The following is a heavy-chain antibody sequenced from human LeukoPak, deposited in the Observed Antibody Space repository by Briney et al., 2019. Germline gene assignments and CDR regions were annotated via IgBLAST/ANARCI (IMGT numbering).Heavy chain of an antibody. Sequence: PGGSLRLSCAASGFTFSSYSMSWVRQAPGKGLEWVSGISTSSTYRLYADSVKGRFTTSRDNAKSSLYLEMNSLRAEDTAVYYCARDVDGSGNYGFDWWGQGILVTVSS. V-gene: IGHV3-21*01. CDR3: ARDVDGSGNYGFDW. CDR2: ISTSSTYR. CDR1: GFTFSSYS. D-gene: IGHD3-10*01. J-gene: IGHJ4*02.